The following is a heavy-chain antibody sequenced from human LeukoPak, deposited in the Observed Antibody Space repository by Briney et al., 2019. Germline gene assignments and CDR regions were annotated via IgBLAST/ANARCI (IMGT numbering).Heavy chain of an antibody. CDR2: IIPIFDTE. V-gene: IGHV1-69*06. CDR3: ERGHGYSGYDWDY. J-gene: IGHJ4*02. Sequence: SLKVSCKAHGCTLSSYAISRVRPAPGPALAWMGGIIPIFDTENYAQKFQGRVTITADTSTSTAYMQLIIQRPKDTDVYYCERGHGYSGYDWDYWGQGTLVTVSS. CDR1: GCTLSSYA. D-gene: IGHD5-12*01.